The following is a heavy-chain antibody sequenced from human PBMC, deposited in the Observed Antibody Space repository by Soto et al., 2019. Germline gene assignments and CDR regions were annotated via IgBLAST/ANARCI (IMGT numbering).Heavy chain of an antibody. CDR2: ISGSGGST. D-gene: IGHD1-20*01. CDR3: AKDTMYNFNYSFAD. CDR1: GFTFSSYA. Sequence: EVQLLESGGGLVQPGGSLRLSCAASGFTFSSYAMSWVRQAPGKGLEWVSAISGSGGSTYYADSVKGRFTISRDNSKNTWYLQMDSLRAYDTATYYCAKDTMYNFNYSFADWGQGTLVTVSS. V-gene: IGHV3-23*01. J-gene: IGHJ4*02.